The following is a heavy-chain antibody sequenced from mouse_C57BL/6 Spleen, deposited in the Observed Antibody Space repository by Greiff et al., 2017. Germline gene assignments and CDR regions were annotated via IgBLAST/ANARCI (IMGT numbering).Heavy chain of an antibody. Sequence: VQLQQPGAELVRPGASVTLSCKASGYTFTDYEMHWVKQTPVHGLEWIGAIDPETGGTAYNQKFKGKAILTADKSSSTAYMELRSLTSEDSAVYYCTPITTVRYFDVWGTGTTVTVSS. V-gene: IGHV1-15*01. J-gene: IGHJ1*03. CDR3: TPITTVRYFDV. D-gene: IGHD1-1*01. CDR1: GYTFTDYE. CDR2: IDPETGGT.